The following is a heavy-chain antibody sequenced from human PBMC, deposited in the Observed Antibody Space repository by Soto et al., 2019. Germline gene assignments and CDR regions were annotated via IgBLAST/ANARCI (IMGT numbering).Heavy chain of an antibody. Sequence: AAEFHIRNHGMHRVRQAPGKGLVWVSRINSDGSSTSYADSVKGRFTISRDNAKNTLYLQMNSLRAEDTAVYYCARVSPPVDYWGQGTLDIVSS. CDR2: INSDGSST. V-gene: IGHV3-74*01. CDR1: EFHIRNHG. CDR3: ARVSPPVDY. J-gene: IGHJ4*02.